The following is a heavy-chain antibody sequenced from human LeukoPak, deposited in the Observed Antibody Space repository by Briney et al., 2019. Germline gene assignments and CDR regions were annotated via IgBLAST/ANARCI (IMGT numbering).Heavy chain of an antibody. J-gene: IGHJ4*02. Sequence: GASVKVSCKASGYTFTSYGISWVRQAPGQGLEWMGWISAYNGNTNYAQKLQGRVTMTTDTSTSTAYMELRSLRSDDTAVYYCARDQTSGGWKGSFGYWGQGTLVTVSS. D-gene: IGHD6-19*01. CDR2: ISAYNGNT. CDR1: GYTFTSYG. V-gene: IGHV1-18*01. CDR3: ARDQTSGGWKGSFGY.